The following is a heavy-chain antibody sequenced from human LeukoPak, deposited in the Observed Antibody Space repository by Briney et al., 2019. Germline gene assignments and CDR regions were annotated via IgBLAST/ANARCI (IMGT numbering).Heavy chain of an antibody. CDR3: ARDWGILSHDY. D-gene: IGHD2-21*01. J-gene: IGHJ4*02. V-gene: IGHV3-48*04. CDR2: ISSSSTTI. Sequence: HAGGSLRLSCAASGFTFSNYNMNWVRQAPGKGLEWISYISSSSTTIDYTDSVKGRFTISRDNARNSLYLQMNSLRAEDTAVYYCARDWGILSHDYWGQGTLVTVSS. CDR1: GFTFSNYN.